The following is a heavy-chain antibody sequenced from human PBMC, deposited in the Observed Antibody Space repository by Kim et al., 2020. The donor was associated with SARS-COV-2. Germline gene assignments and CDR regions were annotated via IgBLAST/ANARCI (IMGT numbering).Heavy chain of an antibody. J-gene: IGHJ4*02. CDR3: ASHRLLYSSSWAFDY. V-gene: IGHV3-30*03. CDR2: ISYDGSNK. Sequence: GGSLRLSCAASGFTFSSYGMHWVRQAPGKGLEWVAVISYDGSNKYYADSVKGRFTISRDNSKNTLYLQMNSLRAEDTAVYYCASHRLLYSSSWAFDYWGQGTLVTVAS. CDR1: GFTFSSYG. D-gene: IGHD6-13*01.